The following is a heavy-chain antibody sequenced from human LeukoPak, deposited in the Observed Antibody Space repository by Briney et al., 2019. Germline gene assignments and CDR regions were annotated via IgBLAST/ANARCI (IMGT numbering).Heavy chain of an antibody. V-gene: IGHV4-59*01. J-gene: IGHJ5*02. D-gene: IGHD5-18*01. CDR3: ARDRGYSYGYRFDP. CDR2: IYYSGST. Sequence: SETLSPTCTVSGGSISSYYWSWIRQPPGKGLEWIGYIYYSGSTNYNPSLKSRVTISVDTSKNQFSLKLSSVTAADTAVYYCARDRGYSYGYRFDPWGQGTLVTVSS. CDR1: GGSISSYY.